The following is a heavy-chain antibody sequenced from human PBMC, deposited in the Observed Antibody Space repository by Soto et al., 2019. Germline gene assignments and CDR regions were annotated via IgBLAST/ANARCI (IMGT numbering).Heavy chain of an antibody. Sequence: EVQLVESDGGLVKPGGSLRLSCAPSGFSFPPAWFNWVRQAPGRGLEWVGRIYSGGATEYSAPVRGRFTISRDDSKSTLYLQMDSLEIRDTALYFCIWQSHFGGAWRWGQGTPVTVTS. V-gene: IGHV3-15*07. J-gene: IGHJ1*01. CDR2: IYSGGAT. CDR1: GFSFPPAW. D-gene: IGHD3-3*01. CDR3: IWQSHFGGAWR.